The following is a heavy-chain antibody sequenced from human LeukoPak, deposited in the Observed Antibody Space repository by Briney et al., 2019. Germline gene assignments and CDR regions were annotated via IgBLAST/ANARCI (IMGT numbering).Heavy chain of an antibody. Sequence: GGSLRLSCAASGFTFSSDAMNWVRQAPGKGLEWVSAISGSGGSTYYADSVKGRFTISRDNSENTLYLQMNSLGAEDTAVYYCAKHRGSSSWKDAFDIWGQGTMVTVSS. D-gene: IGHD6-13*01. V-gene: IGHV3-23*01. CDR1: GFTFSSDA. CDR2: ISGSGGST. CDR3: AKHRGSSSWKDAFDI. J-gene: IGHJ3*02.